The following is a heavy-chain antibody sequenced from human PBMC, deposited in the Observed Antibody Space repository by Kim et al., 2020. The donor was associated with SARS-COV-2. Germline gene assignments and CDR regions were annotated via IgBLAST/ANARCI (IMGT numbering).Heavy chain of an antibody. CDR3: ARDGPDYGDYVNFDY. Sequence: ASVKVSCKASGYTLTSYGISWVRQAPGQGPEWMAWISAYNGNTNYAQKFKGRVTMTTDISTRTAYMELRSLRSDDTAVYYCARDGPDYGDYVNFDYWGQGTLVTVSS. CDR2: ISAYNGNT. D-gene: IGHD4-17*01. CDR1: GYTLTSYG. J-gene: IGHJ4*02. V-gene: IGHV1-18*04.